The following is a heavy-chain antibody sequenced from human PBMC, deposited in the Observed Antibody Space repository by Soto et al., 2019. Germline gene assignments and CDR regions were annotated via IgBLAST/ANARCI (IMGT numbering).Heavy chain of an antibody. V-gene: IGHV1-69*13. J-gene: IGHJ4*02. D-gene: IGHD1-26*01. CDR3: ARDHPVGATEYFDY. CDR1: GGTFSSYA. CDR2: IIPIFGTA. Sequence: ASVKVSCKASGGTFSSYAISWVRQAPGQGLEWMGGIIPIFGTANYAQKFQGRVTITADESTSTAYMELSSLRSEDTAVYYCARDHPVGATEYFDYWGQGTLVTVSS.